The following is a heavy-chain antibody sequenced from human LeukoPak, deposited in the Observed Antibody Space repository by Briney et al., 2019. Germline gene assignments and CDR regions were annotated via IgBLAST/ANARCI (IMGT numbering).Heavy chain of an antibody. CDR3: ARGFYGDYAHHFDY. J-gene: IGHJ4*02. CDR2: INHSGST. CDR1: GGSISGYY. D-gene: IGHD4-17*01. V-gene: IGHV4-34*01. Sequence: SETLSLTCTVSGGSISGYYWSWIRQPPGKGLEWIGEINHSGSTNYNPSLKSRVTISVDTSKNQFSLKLSSVTAADTAVYYCARGFYGDYAHHFDYWGQGTLVTVSS.